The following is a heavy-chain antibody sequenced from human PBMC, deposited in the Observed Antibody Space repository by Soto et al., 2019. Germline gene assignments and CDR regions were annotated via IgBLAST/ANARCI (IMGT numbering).Heavy chain of an antibody. CDR1: GFTFSSYG. D-gene: IGHD2-2*02. CDR3: ARDYGCSSTSCYTPLRYYYYYYGMDV. CDR2: IWYDGSNK. J-gene: IGHJ6*02. V-gene: IGHV3-33*01. Sequence: VQLVESGGGVVQPGRSLRLSCAASGFTFSSYGMHWVRQAPGKGLEWVAVIWYDGSNKYYADSVKGRFTISRDNSKNTLYLQMNSLRAEDTAVYYCARDYGCSSTSCYTPLRYYYYYYGMDVWGQGTTVTVSS.